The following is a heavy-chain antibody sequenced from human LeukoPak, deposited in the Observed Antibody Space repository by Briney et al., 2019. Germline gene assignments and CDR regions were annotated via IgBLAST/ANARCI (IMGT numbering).Heavy chain of an antibody. V-gene: IGHV4-59*01. CDR3: ARESVWGSYRSPFDY. D-gene: IGHD3-16*02. Sequence: SETLSLTCTVSGGSISSYYWSWIRQPPGKGLEWIGYIYYSGSTNYNLSLKSRVTVSVDTSKNQFSLKLSSVTAADTAVYYCARESVWGSYRSPFDYWGQGTLVTVSS. J-gene: IGHJ4*02. CDR1: GGSISSYY. CDR2: IYYSGST.